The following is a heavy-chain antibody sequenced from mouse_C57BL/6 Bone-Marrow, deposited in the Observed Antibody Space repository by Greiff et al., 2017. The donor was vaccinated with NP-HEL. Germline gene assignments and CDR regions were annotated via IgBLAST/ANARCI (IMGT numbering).Heavy chain of an antibody. D-gene: IGHD1-1*01. CDR2: IDPNSGGT. J-gene: IGHJ4*01. V-gene: IGHV1-72*01. Sequence: VKQRPGRGLEWIGRIDPNSGGTKYNEKFKSKATLTVDKPSSTAYMQLSSLTSEDSAVYYCAREDDYGSSYYYAMDYWGQGTSVTVSS. CDR3: AREDDYGSSYYYAMDY.